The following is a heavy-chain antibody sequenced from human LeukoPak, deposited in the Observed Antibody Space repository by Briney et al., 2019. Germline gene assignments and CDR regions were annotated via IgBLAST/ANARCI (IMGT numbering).Heavy chain of an antibody. D-gene: IGHD3-9*01. Sequence: SETLSLTCTVSGGSISSSSYYWGWIRQPPGKGLEWIGSIYYSGSTYYNPSLKSRVTISVDTSKNQFSLKVNSVTAADTAVYYCAREKRGYNILTGYYVLGYGMDVWGQGTTVTVSS. CDR3: AREKRGYNILTGYYVLGYGMDV. V-gene: IGHV4-39*07. CDR1: GGSISSSSYY. CDR2: IYYSGST. J-gene: IGHJ6*02.